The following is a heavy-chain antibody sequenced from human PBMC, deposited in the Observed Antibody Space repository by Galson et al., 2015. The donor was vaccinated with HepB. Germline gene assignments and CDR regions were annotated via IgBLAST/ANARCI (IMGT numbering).Heavy chain of an antibody. V-gene: IGHV5-10-1*01. Sequence: QSGAEVKKPGESLRISCKASGYTLVNFWITWVRQMPGKGLEWMGRIDPSDSYINYSPSFQGHVTISLDRSNSTAYLQWSSLQASDTAMYYCARRDYSQYYFDSWGQGTLVSVSS. CDR3: ARRDYSQYYFDS. J-gene: IGHJ4*02. CDR1: GYTLVNFW. CDR2: IDPSDSYI. D-gene: IGHD4-11*01.